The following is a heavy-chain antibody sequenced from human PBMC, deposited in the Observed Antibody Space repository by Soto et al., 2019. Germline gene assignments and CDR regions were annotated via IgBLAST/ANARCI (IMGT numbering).Heavy chain of an antibody. CDR3: ARRGSGNYYDY. J-gene: IGHJ4*02. D-gene: IGHD1-26*01. CDR2: SSGSGDSA. Sequence: EVQLLESGGGLVQPGGSLRLSCAASGFTFSSFAMRWVRQAPGKGLEWVSSSSGSGDSAYYADSVKGWFTISRDNSKNTLYLQMNSLRAEDTAVYYCARRGSGNYYDYWGQGTLVTVSS. V-gene: IGHV3-23*01. CDR1: GFTFSSFA.